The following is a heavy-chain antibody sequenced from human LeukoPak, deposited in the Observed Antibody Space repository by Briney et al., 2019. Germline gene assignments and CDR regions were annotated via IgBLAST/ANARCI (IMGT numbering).Heavy chain of an antibody. CDR1: GFTFSDYY. J-gene: IGHJ4*02. CDR2: ISSSGSTI. V-gene: IGHV3-11*01. Sequence: GGSLRLSCAASGFTFSDYYMSWIRQAPGKGLEWVSYISSSGSTIYYADSVKGRFTISRYNAKNSLYLQMNSLRAEDTAVYYCARSRRDGYNSDYFDYWGQGTLVTVSS. CDR3: ARSRRDGYNSDYFDY. D-gene: IGHD5-24*01.